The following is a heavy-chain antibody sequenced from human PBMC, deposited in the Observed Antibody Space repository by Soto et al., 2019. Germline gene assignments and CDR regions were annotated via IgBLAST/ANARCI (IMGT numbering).Heavy chain of an antibody. CDR1: GGSMSSYY. D-gene: IGHD3-3*01. J-gene: IGHJ5*02. CDR3: ARGQRFSDWFDP. V-gene: IGHV4-4*07. CDR2: VYSSGGT. Sequence: SETLSLTCTVSGGSMSSYYWTWIRQPAGKGLEWIGRVYSSGGTHYNPSLKSRVTISLDTPKNQFSLRLLSVTDADTAVYYCARGQRFSDWFDPWGQGTLVTVSS.